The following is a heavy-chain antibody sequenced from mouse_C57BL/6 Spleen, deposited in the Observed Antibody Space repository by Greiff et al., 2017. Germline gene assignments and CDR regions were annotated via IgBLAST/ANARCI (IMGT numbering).Heavy chain of an antibody. CDR3: TRSTTVVAPFDY. V-gene: IGHV1-15*01. Sequence: QVQLQQSGAELVRPGASVTLSCKASGYTFTDYEMHWVKQTPVHGLEWNGAIDPETGGTAYNQKFKGKAILTADKSSSTAYMELRSLTSEDSAVYYCTRSTTVVAPFDYWGQGTTLTVSS. D-gene: IGHD1-1*01. J-gene: IGHJ2*01. CDR2: IDPETGGT. CDR1: GYTFTDYE.